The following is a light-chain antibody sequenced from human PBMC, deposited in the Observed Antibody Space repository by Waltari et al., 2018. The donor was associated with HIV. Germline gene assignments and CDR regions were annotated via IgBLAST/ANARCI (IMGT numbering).Light chain of an antibody. V-gene: IGKV3-20*01. Sequence: DIVSTQSPATLSWSSGERATLPCRARQSVSSSYLPWYQQKPRQAPRPLSSGASSSATGIPDRFSGSGSGTDFTLTINRLEPEDFAVYYCQQYGNSPRTFGQGTKLEIK. J-gene: IGKJ2*02. CDR2: GAS. CDR1: QSVSSSY. CDR3: QQYGNSPRT.